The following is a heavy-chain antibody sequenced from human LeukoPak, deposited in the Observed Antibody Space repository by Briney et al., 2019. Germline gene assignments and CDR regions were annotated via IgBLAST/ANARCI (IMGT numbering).Heavy chain of an antibody. V-gene: IGHV3-11*01. Sequence: GGSLRLSCAASGFTFSDYYMSWIRQAPGKGLEWVSYISSSGSTIYHADSVKGRFTISRDNAKNSLYLQMNSLRAEGTAVYYCARLGFSSGWPYYYFGMDVWGQGTTVTVSS. CDR3: ARLGFSSGWPYYYFGMDV. D-gene: IGHD6-19*01. J-gene: IGHJ6*02. CDR2: ISSSGSTI. CDR1: GFTFSDYY.